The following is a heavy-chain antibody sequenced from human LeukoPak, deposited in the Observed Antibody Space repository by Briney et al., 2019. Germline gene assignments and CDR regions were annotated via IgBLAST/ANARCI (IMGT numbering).Heavy chain of an antibody. J-gene: IGHJ4*02. D-gene: IGHD3-3*01. CDR1: GSTFSNAW. CDR2: IKSKTDGGTT. V-gene: IGHV3-15*01. CDR3: AKINFWSGYNFDY. Sequence: GGSLRLSCAASGSTFSNAWMSWVRQAPGKGLEWVGRIKSKTDGGTTDYAAPVKGRFTISRDNSKNTLYLQMNSLRAEDTAVYYCAKINFWSGYNFDYWGQGTLVTVSS.